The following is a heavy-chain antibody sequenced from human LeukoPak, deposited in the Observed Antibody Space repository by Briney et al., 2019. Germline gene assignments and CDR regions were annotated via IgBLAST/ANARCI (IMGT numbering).Heavy chain of an antibody. CDR3: ARDLAWTFDY. V-gene: IGHV7-4-1*02. Sequence: EASVKVSCKASGYTFTSYAMNWVRQAPGQGLESMGWINTNTGNPTYAQGFTGRFVFSLDTSVSTAYLQISSLQAEDTAVYYCARDLAWTFDYWGQGTLVTVSS. D-gene: IGHD3/OR15-3a*01. CDR2: INTNTGNP. CDR1: GYTFTSYA. J-gene: IGHJ4*02.